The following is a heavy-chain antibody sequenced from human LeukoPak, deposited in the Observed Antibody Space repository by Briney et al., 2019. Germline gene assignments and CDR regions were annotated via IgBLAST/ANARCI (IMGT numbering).Heavy chain of an antibody. CDR1: GYTFTEYY. CDR2: INPNSGGA. Sequence: ASVKVSCKASGYTFTEYYMHWVRQAAGQGLEWMGWINPNSGGANYAEKFQGRVTMTRDTSISTAYMELSRLRYDDTALYYCARGQSLNDYWGQGTLVTVSS. CDR3: ARGQSLNDY. V-gene: IGHV1-2*02. J-gene: IGHJ4*02.